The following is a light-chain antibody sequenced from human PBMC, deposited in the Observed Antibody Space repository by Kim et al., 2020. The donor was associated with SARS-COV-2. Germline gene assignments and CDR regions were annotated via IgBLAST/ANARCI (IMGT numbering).Light chain of an antibody. V-gene: IGKV1-39*01. J-gene: IGKJ2*01. Sequence: DIQMTQSPSSLSASVGDRVTITCRASQSISSYLNWYQQKPGKAPKLLIYAASSLQSVVPSRFGGSGSGTDFTLTISSLQPEDFATYYCQQSYSTPHTFGQGTKLEIK. CDR3: QQSYSTPHT. CDR2: AAS. CDR1: QSISSY.